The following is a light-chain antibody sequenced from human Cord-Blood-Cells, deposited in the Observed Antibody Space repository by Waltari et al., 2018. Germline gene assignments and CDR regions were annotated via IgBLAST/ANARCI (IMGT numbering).Light chain of an antibody. V-gene: IGKV4-1*01. J-gene: IGKJ3*01. CDR3: QQYYSTLFT. CDR1: QSVLYISNNKNY. CDR2: WAS. Sequence: DIVMTQSPDSLAVSLGVRATINCKSSQSVLYISNNKNYLAWYQQKPGQPPKLLIYWASTLESGVPDRFSGSGSGTDFTLTISSLQAEDVAVYYCQQYYSTLFTFGPGTKVDIK.